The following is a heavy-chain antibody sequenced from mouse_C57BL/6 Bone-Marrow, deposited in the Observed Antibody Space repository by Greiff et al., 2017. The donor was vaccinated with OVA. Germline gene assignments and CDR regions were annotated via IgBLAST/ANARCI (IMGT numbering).Heavy chain of an antibody. D-gene: IGHD2-3*01. CDR2: ISSGGSYT. V-gene: IGHV5-6*01. J-gene: IGHJ3*01. Sequence: EVHLVESGGDLVKPGGSLKLSCAASGFTFSSYGMSWVRQTPDQRLEWVATISSGGSYTYYPESVKGRFTISRDNAKNTLYLQMSSLKSEDTAIYYCARRGRDCYYAFAYWGQGTLVTVSA. CDR1: GFTFSSYG. CDR3: ARRGRDCYYAFAY.